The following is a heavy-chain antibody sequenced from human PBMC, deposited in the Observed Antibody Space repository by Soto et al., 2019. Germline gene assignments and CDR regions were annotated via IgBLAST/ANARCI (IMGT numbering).Heavy chain of an antibody. CDR3: ARGHIVVVTASLDY. V-gene: IGHV1-18*04. Sequence: AGSLKVSCTASGYTFTSCGMSCVRQSPGQGLEWMGWISAYNGNTNYAQKLQGRVTMTTDTSTSTAYMELRSLRSDDTAVYYCARGHIVVVTASLDYWGQGTLVTVSS. D-gene: IGHD2-21*02. CDR1: GYTFTSCG. J-gene: IGHJ4*02. CDR2: ISAYNGNT.